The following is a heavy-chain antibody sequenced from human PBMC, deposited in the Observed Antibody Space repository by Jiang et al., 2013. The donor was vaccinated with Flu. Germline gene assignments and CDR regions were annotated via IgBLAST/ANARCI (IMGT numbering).Heavy chain of an antibody. D-gene: IGHD3-22*01. CDR1: GFSLSTSGMC. CDR3: ARIRCGDYYDSSGSWFDP. Sequence: KPTQTLTLTCTFSGFSLSTSGMCVSWIRQPPGKALEWLALIDWDDDKYYSTSLKTRLTISKDTSKNQVVLTMTNMDPVDTATYYCARIRCGDYYDSSGSWFDPWGQGTLVTVSS. V-gene: IGHV2-70*01. J-gene: IGHJ5*02. CDR2: IDWDDDK.